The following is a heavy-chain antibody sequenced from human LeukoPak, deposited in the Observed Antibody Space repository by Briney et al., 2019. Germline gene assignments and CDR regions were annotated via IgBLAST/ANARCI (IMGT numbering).Heavy chain of an antibody. Sequence: SETLSLTCTVSGGSISSYYWSWIRQPPGKGLEWIGYIYYSGSTNHNPSLKSRVTISVDTSKNQFSLKLSSVTAADTAVYYCASDILTGYYGMDVWGQGTTVTVSS. CDR2: IYYSGST. CDR1: GGSISSYY. V-gene: IGHV4-59*01. CDR3: ASDILTGYYGMDV. J-gene: IGHJ6*02. D-gene: IGHD3-9*01.